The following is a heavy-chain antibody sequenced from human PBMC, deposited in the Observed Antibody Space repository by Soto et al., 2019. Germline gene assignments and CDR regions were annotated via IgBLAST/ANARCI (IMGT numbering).Heavy chain of an antibody. D-gene: IGHD3-22*01. CDR3: ARDPLLQEQWLLLDVPPDY. CDR2: ISSSSSYI. Sequence: PGGSLSLSCGASGFTFSSYSMNWVRPAPGKGLEWVSSISSSSSYIYYADSVKGRFTISRDNAKNSLYLQMNSLRAEDTAVYYCARDPLLQEQWLLLDVPPDYWGQGTLVTVSS. J-gene: IGHJ4*02. V-gene: IGHV3-21*01. CDR1: GFTFSSYS.